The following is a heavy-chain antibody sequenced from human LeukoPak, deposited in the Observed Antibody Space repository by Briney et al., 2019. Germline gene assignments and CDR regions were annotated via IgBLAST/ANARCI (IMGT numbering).Heavy chain of an antibody. D-gene: IGHD4-17*01. CDR1: GFTFSSYA. J-gene: IGHJ4*02. CDR3: AKDDDYVEYGYYFDF. V-gene: IGHV3-23*01. Sequence: GGSLRLSCAASGFTFSSYAMSWVRQAPGRGLEWVSAIGGRGTITYYADSVKGRFTISKDNSKNTLYLQMNSLRAEDTAVYYCAKDDDYVEYGYYFDFWGQGTLVTVSS. CDR2: IGGRGTIT.